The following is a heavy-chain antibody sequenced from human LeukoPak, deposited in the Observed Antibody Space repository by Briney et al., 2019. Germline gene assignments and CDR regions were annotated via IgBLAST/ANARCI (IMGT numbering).Heavy chain of an antibody. CDR3: ARVLAGTTTDH. V-gene: IGHV4-61*01. D-gene: IGHD1-14*01. CDR1: GGSVSGGSYY. Sequence: SETLSLTCTVSGGSVSGGSYYWSWIRQPPGKGLEWIGYIYYSGSTNYNPSLKSRVTISLDTSKNQFSLKLSSVTAADTAVYYCARVLAGTTTDHWGQGTLVTVSS. CDR2: IYYSGST. J-gene: IGHJ4*02.